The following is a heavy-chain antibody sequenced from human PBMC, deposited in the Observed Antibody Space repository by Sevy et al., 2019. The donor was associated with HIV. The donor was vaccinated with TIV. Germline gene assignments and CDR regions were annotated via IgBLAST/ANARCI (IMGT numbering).Heavy chain of an antibody. J-gene: IGHJ4*02. CDR2: INQDGSEK. D-gene: IGHD6-19*01. Sequence: GGYLRLSCTASGFNFNSHWMIWVRQAPGKGLEWVANINQDGSEKYYVDSVKGRFTISRDNAKNSLYLQMNSLRGEDTAIYYCARGNDGWDYWGQGNLVTVSS. CDR3: ARGNDGWDY. V-gene: IGHV3-7*01. CDR1: GFNFNSHW.